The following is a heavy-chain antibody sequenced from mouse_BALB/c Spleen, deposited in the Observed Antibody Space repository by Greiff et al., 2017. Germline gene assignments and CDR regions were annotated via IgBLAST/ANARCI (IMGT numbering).Heavy chain of an antibody. Sequence: VQLQQSGPGLVKPSQSLSLTCTVTGYSITSDYAWNWIRQFPGNKLEWRGYISYSGSTSYKPSLKSRISITRDTSKNQFFLRLNSVTTEDTATYYCARKDYDREYFDYWGQGTTLTVSS. D-gene: IGHD2-4*01. CDR1: GYSITSDYA. CDR3: ARKDYDREYFDY. V-gene: IGHV3-2*02. CDR2: ISYSGST. J-gene: IGHJ2*01.